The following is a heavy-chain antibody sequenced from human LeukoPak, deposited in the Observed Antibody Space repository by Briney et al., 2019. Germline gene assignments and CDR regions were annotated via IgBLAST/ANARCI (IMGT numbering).Heavy chain of an antibody. CDR1: VGSCSGYY. Sequence: SETLSRTCAVYVGSCSGYYWSWIRQPPGKGLEWIGEINHSGSTNYNPSLKSRVTISVDTSKNQFSLQLSSVTAADTAVYYCARRPLRLTILKRMPGKNWFDPWGQGTLVTVSS. CDR3: ARRPLRLTILKRMPGKNWFDP. CDR2: INHSGST. J-gene: IGHJ5*02. D-gene: IGHD3-9*01. V-gene: IGHV4-34*01.